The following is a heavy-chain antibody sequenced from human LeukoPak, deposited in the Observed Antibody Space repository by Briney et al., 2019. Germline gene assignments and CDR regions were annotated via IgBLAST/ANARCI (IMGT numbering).Heavy chain of an antibody. CDR2: ISGEGSDK. Sequence: VGSLRLSCAASGFTFSNSWLTWVRQVPGKGLEWVATISGEGSDKYYVDSVKGRFIISRDNAKNSLHLQMSSLRVEDTAVYYYRDLGRSDWGQGTLVTVSS. V-gene: IGHV3-7*01. J-gene: IGHJ4*02. CDR3: RDLGRSD. D-gene: IGHD6-25*01. CDR1: GFTFSNSW.